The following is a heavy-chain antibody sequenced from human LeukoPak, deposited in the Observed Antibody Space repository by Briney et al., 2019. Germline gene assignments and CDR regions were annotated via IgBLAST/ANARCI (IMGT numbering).Heavy chain of an antibody. CDR1: GYIFIYYY. Sequence: ASVMVSCKTSGYIFIYYYLHWVRRVPGHGLEWIGWISPKTGGTSFAQKFQGRVTMTGDTSVDTVYMEVTRLTSDDTALYYCAREHDLGYCSGAKCYGGDYFDNWGQGTLVTVSS. J-gene: IGHJ4*02. CDR3: AREHDLGYCSGAKCYGGDYFDN. D-gene: IGHD2-15*01. V-gene: IGHV1-2*02. CDR2: ISPKTGGT.